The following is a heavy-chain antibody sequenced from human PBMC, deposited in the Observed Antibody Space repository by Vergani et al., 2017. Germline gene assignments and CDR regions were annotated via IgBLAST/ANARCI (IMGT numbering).Heavy chain of an antibody. CDR2: ISGSGGST. CDR3: AKGYYYDSSGYYVGSYHFDY. Sequence: EVQLLESGGGLVQPGGSLRLSCAASGFTFSSYAMSWVRQAPGKGLEWVSAISGSGGSTYYADSVKGRFTISRDNSKNTLYLQMNSLRAEDTAVYYCAKGYYYDSSGYYVGSYHFDYWGQGTLVTVSS. CDR1: GFTFSSYA. J-gene: IGHJ4*02. V-gene: IGHV3-23*01. D-gene: IGHD3-22*01.